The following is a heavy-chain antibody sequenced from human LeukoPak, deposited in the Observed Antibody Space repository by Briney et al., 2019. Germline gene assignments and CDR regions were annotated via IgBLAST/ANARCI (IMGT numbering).Heavy chain of an antibody. V-gene: IGHV3-53*01. D-gene: IGHD1-1*01. J-gene: IGHJ6*02. CDR3: ASQLDPYYYYYGMDV. Sequence: PGGSLRLSCAASGFTVSSNYMSWVRQAPGKGLEWVSLIYSGGSTYYADSVKGRFTISRDNFKNTLYLQMNSLRAEDTAVYYCASQLDPYYYYYGMDVWGQGTTVTVSS. CDR2: IYSGGST. CDR1: GFTVSSNY.